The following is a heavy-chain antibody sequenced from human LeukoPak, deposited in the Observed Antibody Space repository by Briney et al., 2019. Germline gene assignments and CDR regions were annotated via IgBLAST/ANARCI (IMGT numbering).Heavy chain of an antibody. D-gene: IGHD6-13*01. CDR2: INHSGST. Sequence: PSETLSLTCAVYGGSFSGYYWSWIRRPPGKGLEWIGEINHSGSTNYNPSLKSRVTISVDTSKNQFSLKLSSVTAADTAVYYCARVVSSSWYDSIDYWGQGTLVTVSS. CDR1: GGSFSGYY. J-gene: IGHJ4*02. V-gene: IGHV4-34*01. CDR3: ARVVSSSWYDSIDY.